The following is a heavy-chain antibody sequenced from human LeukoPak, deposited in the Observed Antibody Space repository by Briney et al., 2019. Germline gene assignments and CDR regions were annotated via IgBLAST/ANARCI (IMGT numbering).Heavy chain of an antibody. CDR3: ARDVAQRFDP. CDR2: IYHSCST. J-gene: IGHJ5*02. D-gene: IGHD2-21*01. CDR1: GGSISSGGYS. Sequence: PSQTLSLTCAVSGGSISSGGYSWRWIRQPPGKGLEWIGYIYHSCSTYYTPSLIRRFTISVDRSKNQFSLKLSSVTAADTAVYYCARDVAQRFDPWGQGTLVTVSS. V-gene: IGHV4-30-2*01.